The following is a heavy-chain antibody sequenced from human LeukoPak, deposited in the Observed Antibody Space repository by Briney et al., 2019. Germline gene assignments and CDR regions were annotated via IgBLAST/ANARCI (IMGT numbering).Heavy chain of an antibody. CDR2: LSYTGST. CDR1: GDSISGSDYY. D-gene: IGHD3-3*01. V-gene: IGHV4-39*07. J-gene: IGHJ3*02. CDR3: ARWGEHSALRVHAFDI. Sequence: SETLSLTCAVSGDSISGSDYYWGWIRQPPGKGLEWIASLSYTGSTYYTPSLKSRVTMSLDTSKNQVSLKLNSVTVADTAVYYCARWGEHSALRVHAFDIWGQGTMVTVSS.